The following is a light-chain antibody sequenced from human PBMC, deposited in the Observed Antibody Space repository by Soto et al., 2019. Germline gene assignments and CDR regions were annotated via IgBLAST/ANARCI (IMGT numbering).Light chain of an antibody. Sequence: DIQMTQSPSTLSTSVGDRVTITCRASQSVDRWLAWYQQKPGNAPNLLIYKASTLQSAVPSRFSGSGSGTEFTLTISSLQPDDFATYYCQQHKAYPLTFGGGTQVEIK. CDR2: KAS. CDR3: QQHKAYPLT. CDR1: QSVDRW. J-gene: IGKJ4*01. V-gene: IGKV1-5*03.